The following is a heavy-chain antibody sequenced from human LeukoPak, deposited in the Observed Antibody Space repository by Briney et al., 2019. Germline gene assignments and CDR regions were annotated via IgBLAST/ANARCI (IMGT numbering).Heavy chain of an antibody. V-gene: IGHV3-53*01. CDR1: GFTVSSNY. Sequence: GGSLRLSCAASGFTVSSNYMSWVRQAPGKGLEWVSVIYSGGSTYYADSVKGRFTISRDNSKSTLYIQMNSLRAEDTAVYFCAKVLTVAGNYYYYMDVWGKGTTVTVSS. D-gene: IGHD6-19*01. CDR3: AKVLTVAGNYYYYMDV. J-gene: IGHJ6*03. CDR2: IYSGGST.